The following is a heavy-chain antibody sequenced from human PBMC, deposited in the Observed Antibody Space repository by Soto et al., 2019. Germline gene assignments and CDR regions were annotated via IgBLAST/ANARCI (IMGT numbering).Heavy chain of an antibody. CDR2: TYHSGNP. D-gene: IGHD5-18*01. CDR1: GDTISTGGYS. J-gene: IGHJ4*02. CDR3: ARGYGRNFDY. Sequence: SETLSLTCAVSGDTISTGGYSWAWIRQPPGKALEWIGHTYHSGNPYYNPSLKSRVIISVDRSKNQFSLELSSVTAAGTAVYYCARGYGRNFDYWGQGTLVTVSS. V-gene: IGHV4-30-2*01.